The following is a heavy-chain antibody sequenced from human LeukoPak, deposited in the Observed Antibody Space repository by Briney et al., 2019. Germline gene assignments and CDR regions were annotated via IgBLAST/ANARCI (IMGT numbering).Heavy chain of an antibody. Sequence: ASVKVSCKASGYTFTSYDINWVRQATGQGLKWMGWMNPNRGNTGYAQKFQGRVTITRNTSISTAYMELSSLRSEDTAVYYCARSSGYYFPFDYWGQGTLVTVSS. V-gene: IGHV1-8*03. D-gene: IGHD3-22*01. CDR2: MNPNRGNT. CDR3: ARSSGYYFPFDY. J-gene: IGHJ4*02. CDR1: GYTFTSYD.